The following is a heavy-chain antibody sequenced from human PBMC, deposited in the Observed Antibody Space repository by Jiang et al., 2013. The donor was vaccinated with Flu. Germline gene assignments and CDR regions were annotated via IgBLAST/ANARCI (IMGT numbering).Heavy chain of an antibody. Sequence: ALLKPSETLSLTCTVSGGSISSSSYYWGWIRQPPGKGLEWIGSIYYSGSTYYNPSLKSRVTISVDTSKNQFSLKLSSVTAADTAVYYCARHTKPDYYDRSYYFDYWGQGTLVTVSS. J-gene: IGHJ4*02. CDR1: GGSISSSSYY. D-gene: IGHD3-22*01. CDR2: IYYSGST. CDR3: ARHTKPDYYDRSYYFDY. V-gene: IGHV4-39*01.